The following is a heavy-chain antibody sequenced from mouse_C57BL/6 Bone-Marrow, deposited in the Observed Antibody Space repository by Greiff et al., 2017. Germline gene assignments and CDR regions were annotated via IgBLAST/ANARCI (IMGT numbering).Heavy chain of an antibody. CDR2: ISSGGDYI. CDR1: GFTFSSYA. D-gene: IGHD1-1*01. V-gene: IGHV5-9-1*02. Sequence: EVKLVESGEGLVKPGGSLKLSCAASGFTFSSYAMSWVRQTPEKRLEWVAYISSGGDYIYYADTVKGRFTISRDNARNTLYLQMSSLKSEDTAMYYCTRDEIYYYGRAWFAYWGQGTLVTVSA. CDR3: TRDEIYYYGRAWFAY. J-gene: IGHJ3*01.